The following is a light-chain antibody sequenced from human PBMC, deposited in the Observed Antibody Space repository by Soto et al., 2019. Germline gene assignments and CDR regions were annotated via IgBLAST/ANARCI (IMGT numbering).Light chain of an antibody. V-gene: IGKV1-39*01. CDR2: GAS. CDR3: QQSYSTRWT. CDR1: QSISNY. J-gene: IGKJ1*01. Sequence: DIQMTQSPSSLSASVGDRVTISCRASQSISNYLNWYQQTPEKAPRVLIYGASSLQSGVPSRFSGSGSGTDFTLTISSLQPEDFATYYCQQSYSTRWTFGQGTKVEIK.